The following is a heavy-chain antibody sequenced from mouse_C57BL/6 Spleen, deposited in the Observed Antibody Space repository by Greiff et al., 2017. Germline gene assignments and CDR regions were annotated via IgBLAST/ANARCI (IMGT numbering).Heavy chain of an antibody. V-gene: IGHV1-72*01. CDR3: ARSAYDYYAMDY. J-gene: IGHJ4*01. CDR1: GYTFTSYW. CDR2: IYPDSGGT. Sequence: VQLQQPGAELVKPGASVKLSCKASGYTFTSYWMHWVKQRPGRGLEWIGRIYPDSGGTKYNEKFKGKATLTVDKPSSTAYMQLSSLTSEDSAVYDCARSAYDYYAMDYWGQGTSVTVSS.